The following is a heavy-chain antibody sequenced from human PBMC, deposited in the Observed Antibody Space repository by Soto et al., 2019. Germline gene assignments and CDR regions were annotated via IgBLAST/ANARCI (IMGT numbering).Heavy chain of an antibody. CDR2: MNPNSGNT. CDR3: ATGEAGSTSGDY. D-gene: IGHD2-2*01. CDR1: GYTFTSYD. J-gene: IGHJ4*02. V-gene: IGHV1-8*01. Sequence: SVKVSCKASGYTFTSYDINWVRQATGQGLEWMGWMNPNSGNTGYAQKFQGRVTMTRNTSISTAYMELSSLRSEDTAVYYCATGEAGSTSGDYWGQGTLVTVSS.